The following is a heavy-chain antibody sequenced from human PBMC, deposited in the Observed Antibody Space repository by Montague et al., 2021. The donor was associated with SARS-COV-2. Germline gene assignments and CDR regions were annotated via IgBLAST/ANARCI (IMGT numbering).Heavy chain of an antibody. Sequence: PALVKPTQTLTLTCTFSGFSLSTSGMRASWIRQPPGMALEWLARSDWDDDKFYSTSLKTRLTISKDTSKNQVVLTMTNMDPVDTATYYCARSYYDILTAYYTPFDYGGQGTLVTVSS. D-gene: IGHD3-9*01. CDR3: ARSYYDILTAYYTPFDY. CDR1: GFSLSTSGMR. V-gene: IGHV2-70*04. CDR2: SDWDDDK. J-gene: IGHJ4*02.